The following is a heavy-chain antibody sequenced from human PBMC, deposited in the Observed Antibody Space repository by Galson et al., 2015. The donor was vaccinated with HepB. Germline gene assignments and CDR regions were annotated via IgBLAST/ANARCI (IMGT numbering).Heavy chain of an antibody. V-gene: IGHV1-46*01. D-gene: IGHD2-2*01. CDR3: AKARDIVVVPAAPWGTGLDP. J-gene: IGHJ5*02. Sequence: SVKVSCKASGYTFTSYYMHWVRQAPGQGLEWMGIINPSGGSTSYAQKFQGRVTMTRDTSTSTVYMELSSLRSEDTAVYYCAKARDIVVVPAAPWGTGLDPWGQGTLVTVSS. CDR1: GYTFTSYY. CDR2: INPSGGST.